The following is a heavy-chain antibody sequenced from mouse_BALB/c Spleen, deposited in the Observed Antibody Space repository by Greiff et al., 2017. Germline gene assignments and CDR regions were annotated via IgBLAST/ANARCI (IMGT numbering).Heavy chain of an antibody. V-gene: IGHV3-6*02. CDR1: GYSITSGYY. J-gene: IGHJ2*01. CDR3: ARGLLRLYYFDY. Sequence: DVKLQESEPGLVKPSQSLSLTCSVTGYSITSGYYWNWIRQFPGNKLEWMGYISYDGSNNYNPSLKNRISITRDTSKNQFFLKLNSVTTEDTATYYCARGLLRLYYFDYWGQGTTLTVSS. D-gene: IGHD1-2*01. CDR2: ISYDGSN.